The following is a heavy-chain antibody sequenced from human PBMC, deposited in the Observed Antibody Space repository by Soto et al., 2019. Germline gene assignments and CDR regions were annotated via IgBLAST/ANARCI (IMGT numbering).Heavy chain of an antibody. CDR1: GYTFTSYG. J-gene: IGHJ6*03. D-gene: IGHD2-2*01. V-gene: IGHV1-18*01. CDR3: ARDWGVPAATGSYYYYYMDV. Sequence: GASVKVSCKASGYTFTSYGISWVRQAPGQGLEWMGWISAYNGNTNYAQKLQGRVTMTTDTSTSTAYMELRSLRSDDTAVYYCARDWGVPAATGSYYYYYMDVWGKGTKVTVSS. CDR2: ISAYNGNT.